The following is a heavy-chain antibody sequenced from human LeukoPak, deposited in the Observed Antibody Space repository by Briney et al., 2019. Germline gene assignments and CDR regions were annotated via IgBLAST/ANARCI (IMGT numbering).Heavy chain of an antibody. CDR1: GFTFSSYA. CDR2: ISGSGGST. Sequence: HPGGSLRLPCAASGFTFSSYAMRWVRQAPGKGLEWVSAISGSGGSTYYADSVKGRFTISRDNSKNTLYLQMNSLRVEDTAVYYCAKDRAITGTTDWFDPWGQGTLVTVSS. D-gene: IGHD1-7*01. J-gene: IGHJ5*02. V-gene: IGHV3-23*01. CDR3: AKDRAITGTTDWFDP.